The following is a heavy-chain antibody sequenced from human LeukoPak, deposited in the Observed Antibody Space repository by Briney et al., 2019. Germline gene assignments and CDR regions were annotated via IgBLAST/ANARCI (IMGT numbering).Heavy chain of an antibody. J-gene: IGHJ2*01. CDR2: ISSTSKTI. V-gene: IGHV3-48*02. D-gene: IGHD3-16*01. CDR1: GFTFNSYS. CDR3: ARDNAYHWYFDL. Sequence: GGSLRLSCAASGFTFNSYSMNWVRQAPGKGLEWVSYISSTSKTIYYADSVKGRFTISRDYTKTSLFLQMNSLRDEDTAVYYCARDNAYHWYFDLWGRGTLVTVSA.